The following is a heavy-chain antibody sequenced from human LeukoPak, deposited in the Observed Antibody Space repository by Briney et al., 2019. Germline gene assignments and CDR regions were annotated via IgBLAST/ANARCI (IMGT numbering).Heavy chain of an antibody. J-gene: IGHJ6*03. CDR2: IYTSGST. Sequence: SSETLSLTCTVSGGSISSGSYYWSWIRQPAGKGLEWIGRIYTSGSTNYNPSLKSRFTISVDTSKNQFSLKLSSVTAAATAVYYCAREGYCSSTSCDAEYYYYYYMDVWGKGTTVTVSS. D-gene: IGHD2-2*01. CDR1: GGSISSGSYY. CDR3: AREGYCSSTSCDAEYYYYYYMDV. V-gene: IGHV4-61*02.